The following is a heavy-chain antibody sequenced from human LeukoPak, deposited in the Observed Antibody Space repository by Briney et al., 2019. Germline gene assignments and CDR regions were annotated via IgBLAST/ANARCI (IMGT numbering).Heavy chain of an antibody. CDR2: ISGDGTET. CDR1: GLIFRNYA. CDR3: AKGGHYSFFDY. Sequence: GGSLRLSCTASGLIFRNYAMTWVRQAPREGLEWVSTISGDGTETFYVDSVKGRFTISRDNSKNTHYLQMSSLRAEDTGIYYCAKGGHYSFFDYWGQGTLVTVSS. V-gene: IGHV3-23*01. D-gene: IGHD4-11*01. J-gene: IGHJ4*02.